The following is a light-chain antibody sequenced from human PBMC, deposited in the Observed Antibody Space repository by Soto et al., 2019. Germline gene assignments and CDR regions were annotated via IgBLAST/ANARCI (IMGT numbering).Light chain of an antibody. J-gene: IGLJ3*02. Sequence: QSVLTQSPSASGTPGQRVTISCSGSSSNIGSNYVYWYQQLPGTAPQLLIYRNNQRPSGVPDRFSGSKSGTSASLAISGLRSEDEADYYCAAWDDSLSGWMFGGGTKVTVL. CDR1: SSNIGSNY. CDR3: AAWDDSLSGWM. V-gene: IGLV1-47*01. CDR2: RNN.